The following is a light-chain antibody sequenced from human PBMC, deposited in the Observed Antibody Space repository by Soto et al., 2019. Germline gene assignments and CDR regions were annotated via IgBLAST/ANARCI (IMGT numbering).Light chain of an antibody. CDR3: HPYYSTPSWT. CDR2: WAS. V-gene: IGKV4-1*01. J-gene: IGKJ1*01. Sequence: DIVMTQSPDSLAVSLGERATINCKSSQSVLYSSNNKNYLAWYQQKPGQPPKLLIYWASTRESGVPDRFSGSGSGTDFTLTISSLQAEDVAVYYCHPYYSTPSWTFGQGTKVEIK. CDR1: QSVLYSSNNKNY.